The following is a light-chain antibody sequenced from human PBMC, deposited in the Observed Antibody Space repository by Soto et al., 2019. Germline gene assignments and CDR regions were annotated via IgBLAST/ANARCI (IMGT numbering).Light chain of an antibody. CDR3: CSYAGSYTVV. Sequence: QSALTQPRSVSGSPGQSVTFSCTGTSSDVGGYNYVSWFQQHPGKAPKLMIYDVSKRPSGVPDRFSGSKSGNTASLTISGLQAEDEADYYCCSYAGSYTVVFGGGTKLNVL. V-gene: IGLV2-11*01. CDR1: SSDVGGYNY. CDR2: DVS. J-gene: IGLJ2*01.